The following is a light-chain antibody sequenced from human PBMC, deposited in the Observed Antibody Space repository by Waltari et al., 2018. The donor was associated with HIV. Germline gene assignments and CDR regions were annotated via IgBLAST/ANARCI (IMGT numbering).Light chain of an antibody. Sequence: SALTQPASVSGSLGQSITISCSGSDLDVGLDNYVSCYQQSFGKAPKLIIFDVHKRPSGLSDRFSGSKSGNTASLIISGLQTEDEADYFCSSFSSGPSLYVFGTGTRVSVL. CDR2: DVH. CDR1: DLDVGLDNY. J-gene: IGLJ1*01. CDR3: SSFSSGPSLYV. V-gene: IGLV2-14*03.